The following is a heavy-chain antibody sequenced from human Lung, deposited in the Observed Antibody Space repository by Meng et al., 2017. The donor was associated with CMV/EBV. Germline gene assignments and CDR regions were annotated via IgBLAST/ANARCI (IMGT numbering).Heavy chain of an antibody. CDR3: ARASYGSGSPLGESWFDP. D-gene: IGHD3-10*01. CDR1: GGSISSGGYY. J-gene: IGHJ5*02. Sequence: QVPLQASGQLLVTPSQTLSLTCTVSGGSISSGGYYWSWIRQHPGKGLEWIGYIHSSGSTYYNPSLRSRLTISVDTSKNQFSLKLSSVTAADTAVYYCARASYGSGSPLGESWFDPWGQGTLVTVSS. V-gene: IGHV4-31*03. CDR2: IHSSGST.